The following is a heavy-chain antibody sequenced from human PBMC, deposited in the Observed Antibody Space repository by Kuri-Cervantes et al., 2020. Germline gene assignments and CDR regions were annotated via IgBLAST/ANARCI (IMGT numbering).Heavy chain of an antibody. V-gene: IGHV1-24*01. Sequence: ASVKVSCKVSGYTLTELSMHWVRQTPGKGLEWMGGFDPEDGETIYAQKLQGRVTMTTDTSTSTAYMELRSLRSDDTAVYYCAVLWGHTVTEQGAFDIWGQGTMVTVSS. J-gene: IGHJ3*02. CDR2: FDPEDGET. CDR3: AVLWGHTVTEQGAFDI. CDR1: GYTLTELS. D-gene: IGHD4-17*01.